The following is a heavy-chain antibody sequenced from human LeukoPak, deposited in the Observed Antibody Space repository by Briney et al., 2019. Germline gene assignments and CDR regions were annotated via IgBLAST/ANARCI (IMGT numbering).Heavy chain of an antibody. CDR3: ARGGHIAIPPYGFDY. D-gene: IGHD6-13*01. J-gene: IGHJ4*02. V-gene: IGHV4-59*01. CDR2: INYSGAT. Sequence: SETLFLTCTVSGASIRSNYWSWVRRPPGRGLEWIANINYSGATYYNPSLKSRVTISIDTSKSQFSLKVTSLTVADTAVYYCARGGHIAIPPYGFDYWGQGALVTVSS. CDR1: GASIRSNY.